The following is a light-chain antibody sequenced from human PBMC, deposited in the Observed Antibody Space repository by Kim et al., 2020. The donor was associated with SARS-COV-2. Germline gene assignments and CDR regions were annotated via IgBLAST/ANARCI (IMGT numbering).Light chain of an antibody. V-gene: IGKV1-39*01. CDR2: AAS. Sequence: SASVGDRVTIKCRASQSINSYLNWYQQKPGKAPKLLIYAASSLKSGVPARFRGSRSGTDFTLTITSLQPEDFATYYCQQNHSSPLTCGGGTKLEI. CDR1: QSINSY. J-gene: IGKJ4*01. CDR3: QQNHSSPLT.